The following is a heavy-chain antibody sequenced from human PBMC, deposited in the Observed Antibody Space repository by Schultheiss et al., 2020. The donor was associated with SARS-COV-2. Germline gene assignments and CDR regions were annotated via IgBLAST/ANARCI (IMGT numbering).Heavy chain of an antibody. J-gene: IGHJ6*03. V-gene: IGHV4-39*07. Sequence: SETLSLTCTVSGGSISSGGYYWGWIRQPPGKGLEWIGSIYHSGSTNYNPSLKSRVTISVDTSKNQFSLKLSSVTAADTAVYYCARGVDCSSTSCSQGYYYYYYMDVWGKGTTVTVSS. CDR3: ARGVDCSSTSCSQGYYYYYYMDV. CDR1: GGSISSGGYY. CDR2: IYHSGST. D-gene: IGHD2-2*01.